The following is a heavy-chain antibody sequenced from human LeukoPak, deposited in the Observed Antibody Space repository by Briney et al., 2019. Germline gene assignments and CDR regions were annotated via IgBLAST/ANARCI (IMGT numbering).Heavy chain of an antibody. V-gene: IGHV3-23*01. CDR3: ATGARPGYSDSSGYLTYYSYSMAV. CDR2: ISGSVGST. J-gene: IGHJ6*03. D-gene: IGHD3-22*01. Sequence: GRSLTLSWSAAAPTFISYAMSCVRHAPPKRLEWVSAISGSVGSTYYADSVKGRFTISRDNSKNTLYLQLTRPRAEDTAVYHCATGARPGYSDSSGYLTYYSYSMAVWGKRTTVTAS. CDR1: APTFISYA.